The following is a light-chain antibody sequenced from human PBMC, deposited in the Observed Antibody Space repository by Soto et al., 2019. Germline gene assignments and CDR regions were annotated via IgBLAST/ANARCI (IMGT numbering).Light chain of an antibody. CDR2: EVS. CDR1: SSDVGSYNL. V-gene: IGLV2-23*02. J-gene: IGLJ1*01. CDR3: CSYAGSSTSLYV. Sequence: QSVLTQPASVSGSPVQSISISCTGTSSDVGSYNLVSWYQQHPGKAPKLMIYEVSKRPSGVSNRFSGSKSGNTASLTISGLQAEDEADYYCCSYAGSSTSLYVFGTGTKVTVL.